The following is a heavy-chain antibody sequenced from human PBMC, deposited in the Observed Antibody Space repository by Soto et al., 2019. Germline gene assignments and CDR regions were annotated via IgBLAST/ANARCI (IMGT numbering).Heavy chain of an antibody. D-gene: IGHD5-18*01. CDR3: GRGRLARVWIPAIDY. J-gene: IGHJ4*02. CDR1: GFTFSDYG. Sequence: QVQLVESGGGVVQPGRSLRLSCVMSGFTFSDYGMHWVRQAPGKGLEWVAVMWYDGSNEFYADSVKGRFTISRDNSKNTLHLQMHSLRTDDTAVYYCGRGRLARVWIPAIDYWGQGIRVNVYS. V-gene: IGHV3-33*01. CDR2: MWYDGSNE.